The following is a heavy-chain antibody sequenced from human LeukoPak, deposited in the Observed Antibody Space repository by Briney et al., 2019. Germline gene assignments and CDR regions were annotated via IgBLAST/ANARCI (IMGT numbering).Heavy chain of an antibody. D-gene: IGHD3-9*01. J-gene: IGHJ4*02. CDR1: GFTFSLYW. CDR3: AGGTGFIIKD. V-gene: IGHV3-7*03. CDR2: IKQDGSEK. Sequence: GGSLRLSCAASGFTFSLYWMNWVRRAPGKGLEWVANIKQDGSEKNYVDSVEGRFTISRDNAKNSLYLQMNNLRVEDTAMYYCAGGTGFIIKDWGQGTLVTVSS.